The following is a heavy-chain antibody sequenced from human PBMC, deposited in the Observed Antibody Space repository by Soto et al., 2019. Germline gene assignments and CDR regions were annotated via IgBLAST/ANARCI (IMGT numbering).Heavy chain of an antibody. D-gene: IGHD3-10*01. Sequence: SETLSLTCAVYGGSFSGYYWSWIRQPPGKGLEWIGEINHSGSTNYNPSLKSRVTISVDTSKNQFSLKLSSVTAADTAVYYCARGRGATMVRGVITYYYYGMDVWGQGTTVTVSS. J-gene: IGHJ6*02. CDR1: GGSFSGYY. CDR2: INHSGST. V-gene: IGHV4-34*01. CDR3: ARGRGATMVRGVITYYYYGMDV.